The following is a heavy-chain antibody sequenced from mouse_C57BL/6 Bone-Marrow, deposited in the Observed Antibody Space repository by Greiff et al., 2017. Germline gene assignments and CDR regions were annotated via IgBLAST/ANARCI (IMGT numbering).Heavy chain of an antibody. V-gene: IGHV1-63*01. CDR2: IYPGGGYT. Sequence: VQLQQSGAELVRPGTSVKMSCKASGYTFTNYWIGWAKQRPGHGLEWIGDIYPGGGYTNYNAKFKGKATLTADKSSSTAYMQFSSLTSEDSALYYCARSPLLLRFHYFDYWGQGTTLTVSS. D-gene: IGHD1-1*01. J-gene: IGHJ2*01. CDR3: ARSPLLLRFHYFDY. CDR1: GYTFTNYW.